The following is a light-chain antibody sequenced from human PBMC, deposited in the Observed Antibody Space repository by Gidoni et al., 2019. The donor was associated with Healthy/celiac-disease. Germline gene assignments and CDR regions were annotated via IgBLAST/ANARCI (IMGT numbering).Light chain of an antibody. CDR1: QSPLHSNGYNY. CDR3: MHALPLYT. J-gene: IGKJ2*01. V-gene: IGKV2-28*01. Sequence: VMSQYPLSLPVTPGEPASIAGRSSQSPLHSNGYNYLDWYLQKPGQSPQLLLYLGSHRASGVPYRFSGSGSGTAFTLNIRRVEAEAVGVYYCMHALPLYTFGQGTKLEIK. CDR2: LGS.